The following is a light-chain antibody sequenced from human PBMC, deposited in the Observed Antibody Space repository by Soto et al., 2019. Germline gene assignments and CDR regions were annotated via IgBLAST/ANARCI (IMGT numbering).Light chain of an antibody. CDR2: EVS. V-gene: IGLV2-8*01. J-gene: IGLJ2*01. Sequence: QSALTQPPSASGSPGQSVTISCTETSSDVGGYNYVSWYQQHPGKAPELMISEVSKRPSGVPDRFSGSKSGNTASLTVSGLQAEDEADYYCSSFAGNNNLVFGGGTKLTVL. CDR3: SSFAGNNNLV. CDR1: SSDVGGYNY.